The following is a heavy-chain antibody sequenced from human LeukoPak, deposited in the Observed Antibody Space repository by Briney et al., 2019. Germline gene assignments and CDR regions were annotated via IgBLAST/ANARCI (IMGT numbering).Heavy chain of an antibody. CDR3: ARGPRYCSSTSCYYYGSGSYVDY. V-gene: IGHV1-8*01. J-gene: IGHJ4*02. CDR1: GYTFTSYD. Sequence: ASVKVSCKASGYTFTSYDINWVRQATGQGLEWMGWMNPNSGNTGYAQKFQGRVTMTTDTSTSTAYMELRSLRSDDTAVYYCARGPRYCSSTSCYYYGSGSYVDYWGQGTLVTVSS. D-gene: IGHD2-2*01. CDR2: MNPNSGNT.